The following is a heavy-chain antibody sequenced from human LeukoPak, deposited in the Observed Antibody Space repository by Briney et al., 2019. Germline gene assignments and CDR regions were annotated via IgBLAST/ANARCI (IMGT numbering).Heavy chain of an antibody. CDR1: GGSFSGYY. V-gene: IGHV4-34*01. Sequence: SETLSLTCAVYGGSFSGYYWSWIRQPPGKGLEWIGEINHSGSTNYNPSLKSRVTISVDTSKNQFSLKLSSVTAADTAVYYCAGGAPAGMDVWGKGTTVTVSS. CDR3: AGGAPAGMDV. CDR2: INHSGST. J-gene: IGHJ6*04.